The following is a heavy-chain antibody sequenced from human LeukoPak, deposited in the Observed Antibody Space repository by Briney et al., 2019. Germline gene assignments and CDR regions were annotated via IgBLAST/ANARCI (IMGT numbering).Heavy chain of an antibody. CDR2: IYHSGTT. CDR1: GGSISSSNW. Sequence: SETLSLTCAVSGGSISSSNWWSWVRQPPGQGLEWIGEIYHSGTTNYSPSLKSRVTISVDTSKNQFSLKLSSVTAADTAVYFCARDPQGGTTSDAFDIWGQGTMVTVSS. CDR3: ARDPQGGTTSDAFDI. V-gene: IGHV4-4*02. J-gene: IGHJ3*02. D-gene: IGHD1-1*01.